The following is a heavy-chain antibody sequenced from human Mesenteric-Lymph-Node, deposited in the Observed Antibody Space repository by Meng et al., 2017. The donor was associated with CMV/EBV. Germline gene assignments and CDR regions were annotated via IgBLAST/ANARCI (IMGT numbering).Heavy chain of an antibody. CDR3: ARVARRADV. V-gene: IGHV1-2*02. CDR1: GGTFSIYT. J-gene: IGHJ6*02. Sequence: ASVKVSCKASGGTFSIYTINWVRQAPGQGLEWMGWINPNDGDTYYAQKFKGRVTMTSDASISTAYMELSRLRSDDTAVYYCARVARRADVWGQGTTVTVSS. CDR2: INPNDGDT. D-gene: IGHD3-10*01.